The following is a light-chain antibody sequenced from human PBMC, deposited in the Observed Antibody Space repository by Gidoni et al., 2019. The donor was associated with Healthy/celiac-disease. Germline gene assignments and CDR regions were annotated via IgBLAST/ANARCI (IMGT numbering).Light chain of an antibody. Sequence: EIALTQSPAPRSLSPGERATLSCRASQSVSSYLAWYQQKPGQAPRLLIYDASNRATGIPARFSGSGSGTDFTLTISSLEPEDFAVYYCQQRSNWPPGVTFGGGTKVEIK. V-gene: IGKV3-11*01. J-gene: IGKJ4*01. CDR3: QQRSNWPPGVT. CDR2: DAS. CDR1: QSVSSY.